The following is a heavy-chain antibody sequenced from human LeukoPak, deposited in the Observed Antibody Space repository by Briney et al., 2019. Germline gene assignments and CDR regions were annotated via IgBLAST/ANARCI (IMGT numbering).Heavy chain of an antibody. V-gene: IGHV1-2*02. CDR3: ARGLGYSSDHFDY. Sequence: ASVKVSCKASGYTFTGYYMHWVRQAPGQGLEWMGWINPNSGGTNYAQKFQGRVTMTRGTSISTAYMELSRLRSADTAVYYCARGLGYSSDHFDYWGQGTLVTVSS. J-gene: IGHJ4*02. CDR1: GYTFTGYY. D-gene: IGHD6-19*01. CDR2: INPNSGGT.